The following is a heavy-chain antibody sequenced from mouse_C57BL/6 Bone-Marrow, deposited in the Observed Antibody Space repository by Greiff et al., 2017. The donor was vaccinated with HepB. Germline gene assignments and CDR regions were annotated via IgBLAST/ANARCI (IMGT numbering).Heavy chain of an antibody. CDR2: INPNNGGT. D-gene: IGHD1-1*01. V-gene: IGHV1-26*01. J-gene: IGHJ4*01. CDR1: GYTFTDYY. CDR3: ARGVTTVVATFDAMDY. Sequence: EVQLQQSGPELVKPGASVKISCKASGYTFTDYYMNWVKQSHGKSLEWIGDINPNNGGTSYNQKFKGKATLTVDKSSSTAYMELRSLTSEDSAVYYCARGVTTVVATFDAMDYWGQGTSVTVSS.